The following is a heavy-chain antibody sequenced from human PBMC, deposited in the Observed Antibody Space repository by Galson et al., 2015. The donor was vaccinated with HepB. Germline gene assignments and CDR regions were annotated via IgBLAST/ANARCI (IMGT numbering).Heavy chain of an antibody. V-gene: IGHV4-39*01. CDR2: IYYSGST. CDR1: GGSISSSSYY. D-gene: IGHD4-17*01. J-gene: IGHJ2*01. Sequence: TLSLTCTVSGGSISSSSYYWGRIRQPPGKGLEWIGSIYYSGSTYYNPSLKSRVTISVDTSKNQFSLKLSSVTAADTAVYYCARRPIFDYGDYWYFDLWGRGTLVTVSS. CDR3: ARRPIFDYGDYWYFDL.